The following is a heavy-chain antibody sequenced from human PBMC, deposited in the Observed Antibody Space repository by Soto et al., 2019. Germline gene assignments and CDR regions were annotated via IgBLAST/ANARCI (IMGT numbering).Heavy chain of an antibody. V-gene: IGHV3-48*02. CDR3: ARDTSHGVTIGGLDS. J-gene: IGHJ4*02. CDR1: GFSFSNYS. Sequence: GVSRRLSWAASGFSFSNYSMNWVRQAPGKGLEWVAHITDGLTKHYADFVQGRFTISRDNAKNSLYLELTDLRDDDTAVYYCARDTSHGVTIGGLDSWGQGTLVTVSS. D-gene: IGHD3-16*01. CDR2: ITDGLTK.